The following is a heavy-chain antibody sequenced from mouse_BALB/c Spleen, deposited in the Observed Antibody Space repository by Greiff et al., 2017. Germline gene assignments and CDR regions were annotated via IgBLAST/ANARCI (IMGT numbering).Heavy chain of an antibody. CDR3: ARDSGRGYGSSSFDY. J-gene: IGHJ2*01. Sequence: EVKLQESGPGLVKPSQSLSLTCTVTGYSITSDYAWNWIRQFPGNKLEWMGYISYSGSTSYNPSLKSRISITRDTSKNQFFLQLNSVTTEDTATYYCARDSGRGYGSSSFDYWGQGTTLTVSA. CDR1: GYSITSDYA. V-gene: IGHV3-2*02. CDR2: ISYSGST. D-gene: IGHD1-1*01.